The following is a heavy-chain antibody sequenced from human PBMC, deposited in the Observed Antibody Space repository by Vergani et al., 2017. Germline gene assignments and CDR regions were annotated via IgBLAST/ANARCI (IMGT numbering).Heavy chain of an antibody. CDR1: GGTFSSYA. CDR2: IIPIFGTA. J-gene: IGHJ6*02. V-gene: IGHV1-69*12. D-gene: IGHD3-10*01. CDR3: TRGSAIRRCGELYPVTPYYYYGMDV. Sequence: QVQLVQSGAEVKKPGSSVKVSCKASGGTFSSYAISWVRQSPGQGLEWMGGIIPIFGTANYAQKFQGRVTITADESTSTAYMELSSLRSGDTAVYYCTRGSAIRRCGELYPVTPYYYYGMDVWGQGTTVTVSS.